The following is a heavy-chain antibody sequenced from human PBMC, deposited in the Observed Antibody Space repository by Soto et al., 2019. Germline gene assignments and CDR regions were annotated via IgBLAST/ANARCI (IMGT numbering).Heavy chain of an antibody. D-gene: IGHD2-2*03. V-gene: IGHV3-23*01. CDR2: IGDNGGGI. Sequence: GGSLRLSCAASALKFKNVAMMWVPQAPGKGLEWISVIGDNGGGISYATSVKGRFTIARDKSMEIMYLEMNSLRVEDTAVYHCAKVKFQAWKLFFDAWGQGIPVTVSS. CDR3: AKVKFQAWKLFFDA. CDR1: ALKFKNVA. J-gene: IGHJ5*02.